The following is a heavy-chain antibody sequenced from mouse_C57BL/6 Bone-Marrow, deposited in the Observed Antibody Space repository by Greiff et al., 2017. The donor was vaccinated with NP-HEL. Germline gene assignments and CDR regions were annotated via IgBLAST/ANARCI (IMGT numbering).Heavy chain of an antibody. CDR3: APYYYGSRGYFDV. V-gene: IGHV1-76*01. CDR2: IYPGSGNT. Sequence: QVQLQQSGAELVRPGASVKLSCKASGYTFTDYYINWVKQRPGQGLEWIARIYPGSGNTYYNEKFKGKATLTAEKSSSTAYMQLSSLTSEDSAVYFCAPYYYGSRGYFDVWGTGTTVTVSS. CDR1: GYTFTDYY. J-gene: IGHJ1*03. D-gene: IGHD1-1*01.